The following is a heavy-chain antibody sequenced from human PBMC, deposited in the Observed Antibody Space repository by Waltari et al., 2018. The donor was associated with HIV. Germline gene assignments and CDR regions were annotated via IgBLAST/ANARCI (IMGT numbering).Heavy chain of an antibody. D-gene: IGHD3-10*01. CDR1: GNTFTSDF. J-gene: IGHJ4*02. CDR2: INPTGSST. Sequence: QVQVVQSGAEVKKPGASVKVSCKASGNTFTSDFMHWVRQAPGQGLEWMGLINPTGSSTKYAQRFQDRVTMTRDTSTNTVYMELSSLRSDDTAVYYCARELGSEFYFDYWGQGTLVTVSS. V-gene: IGHV1-46*01. CDR3: ARELGSEFYFDY.